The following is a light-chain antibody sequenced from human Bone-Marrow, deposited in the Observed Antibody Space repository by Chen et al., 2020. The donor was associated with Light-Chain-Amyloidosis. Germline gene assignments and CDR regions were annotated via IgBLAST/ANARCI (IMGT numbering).Light chain of an antibody. J-gene: IGLJ3*02. V-gene: IGLV3-21*02. CDR2: DDS. CDR3: QVWDRSSDRPV. CDR1: NIGSTS. Sequence: SYLLTQPSSVSVAPGQTATLSCGGNNIGSTSVHWYQQPPGQAPLLVVYDDSDRPSGIPERLSGSNSGNTATLTISRVEAGDEADYYCQVWDRSSDRPVFGGGTKLTVL.